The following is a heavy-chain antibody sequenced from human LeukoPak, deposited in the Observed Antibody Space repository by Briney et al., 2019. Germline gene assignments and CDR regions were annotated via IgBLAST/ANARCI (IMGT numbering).Heavy chain of an antibody. J-gene: IGHJ4*02. V-gene: IGHV3-49*04. CDR2: IRSKAYGGTT. CDR1: GFTFGDYA. Sequence: GGSLRLSCTASGFTFGDYAMSWVRQAPGKGLEWVGFIRSKAYGGTTEYAASVRGRFTISRDDSKSIAYLQMNSLKTEDTAIYYCNRLRNWNYGYWGQGTLVTVSS. CDR3: NRLRNWNYGY. D-gene: IGHD1-7*01.